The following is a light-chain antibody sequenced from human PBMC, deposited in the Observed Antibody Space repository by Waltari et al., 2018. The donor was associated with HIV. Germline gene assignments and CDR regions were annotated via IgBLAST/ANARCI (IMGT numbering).Light chain of an antibody. Sequence: QSVLTQPPSVSAAPGQKVTISCSGSSSTIESNYVSWYQHLPGTAPKLLIYDNNKRPSGIPDRFSGSKSGTSATLGITGLQTGDEADYYCGTWDSSLSAWVFGGGTKLTVL. CDR1: SSTIESNY. CDR3: GTWDSSLSAWV. CDR2: DNN. V-gene: IGLV1-51*01. J-gene: IGLJ3*02.